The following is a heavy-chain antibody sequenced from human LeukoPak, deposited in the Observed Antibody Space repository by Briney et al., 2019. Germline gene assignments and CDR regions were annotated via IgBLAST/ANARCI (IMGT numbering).Heavy chain of an antibody. CDR2: IYYSGST. Sequence: SETLSLTCTVSGGSISSSSYYWGWIRQPPGKGLEWIGSIYYSGSTYYNPSLKSRVTISVDTSKNQFSLKLSSVTAADTAVYYCARRRYDSSGYYYAYWGQGTLVTVSS. CDR1: GGSISSSSYY. D-gene: IGHD3-22*01. J-gene: IGHJ4*02. CDR3: ARRRYDSSGYYYAY. V-gene: IGHV4-39*01.